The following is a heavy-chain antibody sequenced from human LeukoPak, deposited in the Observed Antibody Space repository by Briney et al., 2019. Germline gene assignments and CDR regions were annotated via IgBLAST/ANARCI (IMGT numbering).Heavy chain of an antibody. J-gene: IGHJ4*02. CDR1: GYTLTELS. CDR3: ARSDTAMVTTIYSFDY. Sequence: SVKVSCKVSGYTLTELSMHWVRQAPGQGLEWMGGIIPIFGTANYAQKFQGRVTITADESTSTAYMELSSLRSEDTAVYYCARSDTAMVTTIYSFDYWGQGTLVAVSS. V-gene: IGHV1-69*13. D-gene: IGHD5-18*01. CDR2: IIPIFGTA.